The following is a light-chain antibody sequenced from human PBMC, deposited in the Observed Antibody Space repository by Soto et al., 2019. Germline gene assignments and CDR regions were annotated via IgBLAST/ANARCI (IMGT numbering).Light chain of an antibody. CDR2: DAS. V-gene: IGKV1-5*01. J-gene: IGKJ1*01. CDR1: QSISSW. CDR3: QKYNVYRT. Sequence: DIQMTQSPSTLSASVGDRVTITCRASQSISSWLAWYQRKPGKAPKLLIYDASSLESGVPSRFSGRGSGTEFTLTISSLQPDDFATYYCQKYNVYRTFGQGTRVDIK.